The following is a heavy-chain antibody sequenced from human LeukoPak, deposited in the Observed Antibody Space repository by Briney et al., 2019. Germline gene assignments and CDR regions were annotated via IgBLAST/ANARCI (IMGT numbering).Heavy chain of an antibody. V-gene: IGHV4-59*01. Sequence: SETLSLTRTVSGCSITSYYWTWIRQPPGAGQDWIGYIYYTGSTNYNPSLKSRVTLSVDTSNNEVSLKLRSVTAADTAVYYCARVGVEVELATFDYWGRGTLVAVSS. CDR3: ARVGVEVELATFDY. CDR2: IYYTGST. J-gene: IGHJ4*02. CDR1: GCSITSYY. D-gene: IGHD5-24*01.